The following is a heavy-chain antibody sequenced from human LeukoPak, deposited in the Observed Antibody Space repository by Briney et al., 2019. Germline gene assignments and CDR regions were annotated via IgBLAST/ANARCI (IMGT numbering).Heavy chain of an antibody. CDR1: GFSNHA. D-gene: IGHD3/OR15-3a*01. CDR2: ISGSGTST. V-gene: IGHV3-23*01. CDR3: AKGAQYDFWSGYTLEYFDV. Sequence: GGSLRLSCAASGFSNHAMNWLRQAPGKGLEWVSFISGSGTSTHYADSVKGRFTISRDNSNNTLFLQVNSLRAEDTATYYCAKGAQYDFWSGYTLEYFDVWGKGTLVTVSS. J-gene: IGHJ4*02.